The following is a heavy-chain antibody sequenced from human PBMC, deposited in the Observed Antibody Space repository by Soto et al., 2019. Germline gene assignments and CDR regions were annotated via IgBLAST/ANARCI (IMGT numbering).Heavy chain of an antibody. D-gene: IGHD1-26*01. CDR2: ITSSGDTI. Sequence: EVQVVESGGGLEQPGGSLRLSCAASGFTFSNYEMNWVRQAPGKGLEWVSYITSSGDTIYYADSVKGRFTVSRDNAKNSLYLQMNSLRADDTAVYYCAGEILHTGDAFEIWGQGTMVTVS. V-gene: IGHV3-48*03. CDR1: GFTFSNYE. CDR3: AGEILHTGDAFEI. J-gene: IGHJ3*02.